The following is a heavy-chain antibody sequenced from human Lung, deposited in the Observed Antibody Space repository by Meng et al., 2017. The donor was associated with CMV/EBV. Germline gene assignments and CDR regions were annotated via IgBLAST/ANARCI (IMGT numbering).Heavy chain of an antibody. V-gene: IGHV1-2*02. CDR2: IDPNGGGT. CDR1: EYTFTAYY. D-gene: IGHD2-2*01. J-gene: IGHJ6*02. Sequence: ASXXVSXKASEYTFTAYYIHWVRQAPGQGLEWMGWIDPNGGGTNYAQKFQDRVTMTSDTSIRTAYMELSRLRSDDAALYYCARERYLVPAASPDYYYYGMDVXGQGTTVT. CDR3: ARERYLVPAASPDYYYYGMDV.